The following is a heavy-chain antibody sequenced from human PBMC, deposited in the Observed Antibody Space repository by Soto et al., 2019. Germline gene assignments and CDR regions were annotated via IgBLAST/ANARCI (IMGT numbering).Heavy chain of an antibody. J-gene: IGHJ4*02. V-gene: IGHV4-31*03. CDR1: GGSVSSNSYY. CDR3: ARQSGYSSGYRWDY. Sequence: QVQLQESGPGLVKPSQTLSLTCTVSGGSVSSNSYYWSWIRQHPGKGLEWIGYIYYSRSTYYNPSLKSRVTISVDTSKNQFSLKLTSVTAADTAVYYCARQSGYSSGYRWDYWGQGTLVTVSS. D-gene: IGHD5-18*01. CDR2: IYYSRST.